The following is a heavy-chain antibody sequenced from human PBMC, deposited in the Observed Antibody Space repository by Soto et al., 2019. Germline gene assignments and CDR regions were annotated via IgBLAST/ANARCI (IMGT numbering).Heavy chain of an antibody. Sequence: GESLKISCAASGFTFSSYWMHWVRQAPGKGLVWVSRINSDGSSTSYADSVKGRFTISRDNAKNTLYLQMNSLRAEDTAVYYCAREESSSSGPSWSLSYYYGMDVWGQGTTVTAP. CDR2: INSDGSST. CDR1: GFTFSSYW. D-gene: IGHD6-6*01. CDR3: AREESSSSGPSWSLSYYYGMDV. J-gene: IGHJ6*02. V-gene: IGHV3-74*01.